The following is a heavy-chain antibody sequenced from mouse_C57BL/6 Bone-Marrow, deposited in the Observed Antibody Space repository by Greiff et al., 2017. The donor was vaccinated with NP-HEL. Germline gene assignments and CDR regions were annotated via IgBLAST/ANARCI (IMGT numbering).Heavy chain of an antibody. CDR2: INPGSGYT. CDR3: ERGTTTEVALCCFDY. Sequence: QVQLQQSGAELVKPGASVKLSCKASGYTFTSYWMHWVKQRPGQGLEWIGYINPGSGYTNYNQKFKDKATLTADKSSSTAYIQLSSLTSEDSADYYCERGTTTEVALCCFDYWGQGTTLTVSS. J-gene: IGHJ2*01. CDR1: GYTFTSYW. D-gene: IGHD1-1*01. V-gene: IGHV1-7*01.